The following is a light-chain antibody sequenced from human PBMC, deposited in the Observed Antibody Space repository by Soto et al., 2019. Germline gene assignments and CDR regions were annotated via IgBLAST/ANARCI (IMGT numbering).Light chain of an antibody. CDR3: QQVNNYPLT. J-gene: IGKJ4*01. Sequence: DIQLTQSPSFLSASVGDRVTITCRASQGISTFLAWYQQHPGTAPKRLIYDASNLQSGVPSRFSGSGSGTEFTLTISSLQPEDFATYYCQQVNNYPLTFGGGTNVEIK. V-gene: IGKV1-9*01. CDR1: QGISTF. CDR2: DAS.